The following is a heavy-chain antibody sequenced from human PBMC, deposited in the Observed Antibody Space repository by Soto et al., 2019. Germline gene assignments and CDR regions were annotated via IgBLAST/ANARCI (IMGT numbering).Heavy chain of an antibody. J-gene: IGHJ4*02. Sequence: PWGSLRLSCAASGLTFSSYGMHGVRQGPGKGLEWVAVIWYDGSNKYYADSVKGRFTISRDNSKNTLYLQMNSLRAEDTAVYYCARDLGYSYGPGYYWGQGTLVTVSS. CDR1: GLTFSSYG. V-gene: IGHV3-33*01. D-gene: IGHD5-18*01. CDR2: IWYDGSNK. CDR3: ARDLGYSYGPGYY.